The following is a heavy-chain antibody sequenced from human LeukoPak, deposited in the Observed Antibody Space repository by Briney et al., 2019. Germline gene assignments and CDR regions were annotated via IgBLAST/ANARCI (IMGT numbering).Heavy chain of an antibody. D-gene: IGHD6-13*01. J-gene: IGHJ6*03. V-gene: IGHV1-69*01. Sequence: ASVKVSCKAPGGTFSSYAISWVRQAPGQGLEWMGGIIPIFGTANYAQKFQGRVTITADESTSTAYMELSSLRSEDTAVYYCATGIAAAGIFYYYYMDVWGKGTTVTVSS. CDR3: ATGIAAAGIFYYYYMDV. CDR2: IIPIFGTA. CDR1: GGTFSSYA.